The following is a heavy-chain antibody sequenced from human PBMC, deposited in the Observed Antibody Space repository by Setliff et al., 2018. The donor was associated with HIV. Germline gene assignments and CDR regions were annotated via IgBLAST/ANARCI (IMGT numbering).Heavy chain of an antibody. CDR1: GGSISSANYY. CDR2: INHSGST. D-gene: IGHD3-22*01. Sequence: SETLSLTCTVSGGSISSANYYWSWIRQPPGKGLEWIGEINHSGSTNYNPSLKSRVTISVDTSKNQFSLKLSSVTAADTAVFYCARLTTTYYYDSSAYYHPVWGQGTLVTVSS. J-gene: IGHJ4*02. CDR3: ARLTTTYYYDSSAYYHPV. V-gene: IGHV4-39*07.